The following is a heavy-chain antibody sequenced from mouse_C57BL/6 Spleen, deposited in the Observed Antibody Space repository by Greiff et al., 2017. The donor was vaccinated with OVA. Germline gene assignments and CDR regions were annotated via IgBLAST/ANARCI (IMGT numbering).Heavy chain of an antibody. CDR3: ARNFLVSALDY. J-gene: IGHJ4*01. V-gene: IGHV2-2*01. D-gene: IGHD6-2*01. Sequence: QVQLQQSGPGLVQPSQCLSITCTVSGFSLTSYGVHWVRQSPGKGLEWLGVIWSGGSADYNAAIISRLSISKDNSKIQVFFKMNSLQADDAAIYYCARNFLVSALDYWGQGTSVTVSS. CDR2: IWSGGSA. CDR1: GFSLTSYG.